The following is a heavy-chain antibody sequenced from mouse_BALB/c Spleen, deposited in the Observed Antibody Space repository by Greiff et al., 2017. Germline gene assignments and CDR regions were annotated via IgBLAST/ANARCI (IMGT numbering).Heavy chain of an antibody. D-gene: IGHD2-14*01. CDR1: GYSITSDYA. V-gene: IGHV3-2*02. CDR3: ARDEVF. CDR2: ISYSGST. Sequence: EVKLMESGPGLVKPSQSLSLTCTVTGYSITSDYAWNWIRQFPGNKLEWMGYISYSGSTSYNPSLKSRISITRDTSKNQFFLQLNSVTTEDTATYYCARDEVFWGQGTTLTVSS. J-gene: IGHJ2*01.